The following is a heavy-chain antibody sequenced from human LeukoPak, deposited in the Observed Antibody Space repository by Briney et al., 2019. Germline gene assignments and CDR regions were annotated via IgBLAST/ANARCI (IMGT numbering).Heavy chain of an antibody. V-gene: IGHV3-21*01. Sequence: GGSLRLSCAPSGFTFRSYTMDSVPQGPGKGLEWVSSIDSTGTSIHHADSETRRFAISRDNAKHSLYLQMTRQRAEDTAAYYCATRYCSSTTCDAMAYWGQGTLVTVSS. CDR1: GFTFRSYT. D-gene: IGHD2-2*01. J-gene: IGHJ4*02. CDR3: ATRYCSSTTCDAMAY. CDR2: IDSTGTSI.